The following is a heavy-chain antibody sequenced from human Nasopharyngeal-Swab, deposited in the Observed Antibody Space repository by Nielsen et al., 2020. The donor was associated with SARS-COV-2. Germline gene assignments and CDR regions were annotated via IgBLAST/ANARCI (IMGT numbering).Heavy chain of an antibody. D-gene: IGHD2/OR15-2a*01. V-gene: IGHV1-24*01. J-gene: IGHJ6*02. CDR1: GYTLTELS. Sequence: SVQVSCKVSGYTLTELSMHWVRQAPGKGLEWMGGFDPEDGETIYAQKFQGRVTMTEDTSTDTAYMELSSLRSEDTAVYYCATEKLLPPPTTFYGMDVWGQGTTVTVSS. CDR2: FDPEDGET. CDR3: ATEKLLPPPTTFYGMDV.